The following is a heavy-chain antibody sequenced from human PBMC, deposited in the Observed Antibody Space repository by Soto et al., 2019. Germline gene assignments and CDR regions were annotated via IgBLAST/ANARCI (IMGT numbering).Heavy chain of an antibody. CDR1: GGSFSGYY. D-gene: IGHD2-8*02. Sequence: SETLSLTCAVYGGSFSGYYWTWIRQPPGTGLEWIGEINHSGSTNYNPSLKSRVTISVDTSKNQFSLKVTSVTAADTAVYYCARDKITGLFDYWGQGTLVTVPQ. CDR3: ARDKITGLFDY. J-gene: IGHJ4*02. CDR2: INHSGST. V-gene: IGHV4-34*01.